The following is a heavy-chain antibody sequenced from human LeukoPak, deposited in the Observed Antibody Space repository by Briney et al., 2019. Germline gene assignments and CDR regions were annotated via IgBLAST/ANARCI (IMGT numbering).Heavy chain of an antibody. V-gene: IGHV3-30-3*01. CDR2: ISYDGSNE. CDR3: ARDSLKNGYNYDYFDY. D-gene: IGHD5-24*01. J-gene: IGHJ4*02. CDR1: GFTFITYA. Sequence: AGGSLRLSCAASGFTFITYAMHRVRQAPGKGLEWVAVISYDGSNEYYVDSVKGRFTISRDNSKNILYLQMNSLTAEDTAVYYCARDSLKNGYNYDYFDYWGRGTLVTVSS.